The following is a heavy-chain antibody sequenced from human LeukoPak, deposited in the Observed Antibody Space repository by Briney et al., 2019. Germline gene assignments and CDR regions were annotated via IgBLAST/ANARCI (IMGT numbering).Heavy chain of an antibody. Sequence: PSETLSLTCTVSGGSISSYYWSWIRQPPGKGLEWIGSMYHSGSTYYNPSLKSRITISVDTSKNQFSLKLSSVTAADTAVYYCARVPGPNWFDPWGQGTLVTVSS. CDR2: MYHSGST. J-gene: IGHJ5*02. V-gene: IGHV4-38-2*02. CDR1: GGSISSYY. CDR3: ARVPGPNWFDP.